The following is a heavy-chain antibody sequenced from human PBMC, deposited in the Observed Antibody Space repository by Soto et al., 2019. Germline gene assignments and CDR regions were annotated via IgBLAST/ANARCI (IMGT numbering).Heavy chain of an antibody. CDR2: IYSDGTT. D-gene: IGHD2-15*01. J-gene: IGHJ5*02. CDR3: ARDCSGGSCYPALGA. V-gene: IGHV3-53*01. CDR1: GFAVSNTY. Sequence: EVHLVESGGGVIQPGGSLTLSCAASGFAVSNTYMSWVRQAPGRGLEWVSFIYSDGTTCYADSVKGRFTISRDTSKNILSLQMNSLRAEDTAVYYCARDCSGGSCYPALGAWGQGTLVTVSS.